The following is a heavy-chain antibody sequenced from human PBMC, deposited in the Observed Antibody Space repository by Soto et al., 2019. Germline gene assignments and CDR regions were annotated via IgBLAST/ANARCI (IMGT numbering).Heavy chain of an antibody. Sequence: ASVKGSCKASGYTFTSYYMHWVRQAPGQGLEWMGWINPNSGGTNYAQKFQGRVTMTRDTSISTAYMELSRLRSDDTAVYYCARVYSYGYVPPYFDYWGQGTLVTVSS. D-gene: IGHD5-18*01. CDR2: INPNSGGT. J-gene: IGHJ4*02. CDR3: ARVYSYGYVPPYFDY. CDR1: GYTFTSYY. V-gene: IGHV1-2*02.